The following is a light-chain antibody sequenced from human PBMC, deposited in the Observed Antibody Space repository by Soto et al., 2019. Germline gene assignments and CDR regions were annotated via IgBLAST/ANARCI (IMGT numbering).Light chain of an antibody. CDR2: DAS. V-gene: IGKV1-33*01. J-gene: IGKJ2*01. CDR3: QQYDNIPRT. CDR1: QHISKF. Sequence: EIQMTQSPSSLSASVGDRVTLTCRASQHISKFINWYQQKPGKAPKLLIYDASILETGVPSRFSGSGYGTDFTFTISSLQSDDIATYYCQQYDNIPRTFGQGTK.